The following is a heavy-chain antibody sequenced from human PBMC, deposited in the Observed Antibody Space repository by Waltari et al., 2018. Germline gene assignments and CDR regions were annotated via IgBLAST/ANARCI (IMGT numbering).Heavy chain of an antibody. CDR1: GGSISTSTHY. D-gene: IGHD3-10*01. J-gene: IGHJ4*02. Sequence: QLQLQESGPRLVKSSETLSLTCTVSGGSISTSTHYWACIRQTPGKGPEWIGSVYYNGNVYYNPSLESRVTMSVDTSKNHFSLDLESVTTPDTSIYFCARSFGGSGSYKFDFWGQGILVTVSS. CDR3: ARSFGGSGSYKFDF. V-gene: IGHV4-39*02. CDR2: VYYNGNV.